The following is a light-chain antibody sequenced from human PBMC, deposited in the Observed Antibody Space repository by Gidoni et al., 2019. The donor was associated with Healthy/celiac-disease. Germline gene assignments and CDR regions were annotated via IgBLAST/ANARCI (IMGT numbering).Light chain of an antibody. V-gene: IGKV1-39*01. Sequence: DIQMTQSPSSLSASVGDRVTITCRASQSISSCLNWYQQKPGKAPKLLIYAASSLQSGVPSRFSGSGSGTDFTLTISSLQPEDFANYYCQQSYSTLFTFGPGTKVDIK. J-gene: IGKJ3*01. CDR1: QSISSC. CDR2: AAS. CDR3: QQSYSTLFT.